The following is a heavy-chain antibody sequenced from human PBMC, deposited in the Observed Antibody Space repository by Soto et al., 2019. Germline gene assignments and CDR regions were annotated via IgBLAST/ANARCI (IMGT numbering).Heavy chain of an antibody. CDR1: GYTFTSYG. CDR3: ARGRDGEY. J-gene: IGHJ4*01. CDR2: ISAHNGNT. D-gene: IGHD3-10*01. Sequence: QVHLVQSGAEVKKPGASVKVSCKGSGYTFTSYGITWVRQAPGQGLEWMGWISAHNGNTDYAQKHEDRVTVPRDTSTSTAYMERRSLRSGDTTVYYCARGRDGEYWRQEALVTVSS. V-gene: IGHV1-18*01.